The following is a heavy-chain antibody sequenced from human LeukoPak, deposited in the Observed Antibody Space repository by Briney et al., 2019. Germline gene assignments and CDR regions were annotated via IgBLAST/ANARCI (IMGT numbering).Heavy chain of an antibody. V-gene: IGHV3-23*01. CDR1: GFTVSSNY. D-gene: IGHD3-3*01. J-gene: IGHJ5*02. CDR2: ISGSGGST. CDR3: AKANLPVLRFLEWLTTNWFDP. Sequence: GGSLRLSCAASGFTVSSNYMSWVRQAPGKGLEWVSAISGSGGSTYYADSVKGRFTISRDNSKNTLYLQMNSLRAEDTAVYYCAKANLPVLRFLEWLTTNWFDPWGQGTLVTVSS.